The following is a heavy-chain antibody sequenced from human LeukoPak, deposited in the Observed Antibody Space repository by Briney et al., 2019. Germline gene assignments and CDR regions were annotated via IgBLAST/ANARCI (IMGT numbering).Heavy chain of an antibody. Sequence: GGSLRLSGVASGFTFSSSWMSWVRQAPGKGLEWVANIKQDGSEKYCVDSVKGRFTISRDNAKNSLYLQMNSLRAEDTAVYYCAREAGIPPSTQQWPTSVDYWGQGTLVTVSS. CDR1: GFTFSSSW. D-gene: IGHD5-18*01. CDR3: AREAGIPPSTQQWPTSVDY. CDR2: IKQDGSEK. J-gene: IGHJ4*02. V-gene: IGHV3-7*05.